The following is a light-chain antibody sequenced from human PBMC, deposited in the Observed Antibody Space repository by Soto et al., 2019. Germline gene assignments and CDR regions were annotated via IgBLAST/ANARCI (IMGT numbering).Light chain of an antibody. Sequence: DIQMTQSPSTLSASVGDRVTITCRASQRISGWLAWYQQRPGKAPKLLIPDVSFLESGVPSRFSGSGSGTEFTLTITSLQPDDFATYYCQQYAIFSTFGQGTKVEVK. J-gene: IGKJ1*01. CDR3: QQYAIFST. CDR1: QRISGW. V-gene: IGKV1-5*01. CDR2: DVS.